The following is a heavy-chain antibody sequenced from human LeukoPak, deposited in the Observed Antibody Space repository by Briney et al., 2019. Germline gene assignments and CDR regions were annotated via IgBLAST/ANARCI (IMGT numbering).Heavy chain of an antibody. CDR1: GGSISSSSYY. CDR3: AREGGIAVARAFDI. Sequence: PSETLSLTCTVSGGSISSSSYYWGWIRQPPGKGLEWIGSIYYSGSTCYNPSLKSRVTISVDTSKNQFSLKLSSVTAADTAVYYCAREGGIAVARAFDIWGQGTMVTVSS. J-gene: IGHJ3*02. D-gene: IGHD6-19*01. CDR2: IYYSGST. V-gene: IGHV4-39*07.